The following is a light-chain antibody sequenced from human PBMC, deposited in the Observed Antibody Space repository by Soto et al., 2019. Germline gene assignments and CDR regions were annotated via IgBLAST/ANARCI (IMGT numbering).Light chain of an antibody. CDR1: QGIGDT. CDR3: QQLNYWPRIT. Sequence: EVVMRQSPATLSVSPGEGATLSCRASQGIGDTLAWYQHKPGQTPRLLIYDTSTRATGVPTRFSGSRSGSEFTITISSLQSEDFAVYYCQQLNYWPRITFXQGTRMEIK. V-gene: IGKV3-15*01. J-gene: IGKJ5*01. CDR2: DTS.